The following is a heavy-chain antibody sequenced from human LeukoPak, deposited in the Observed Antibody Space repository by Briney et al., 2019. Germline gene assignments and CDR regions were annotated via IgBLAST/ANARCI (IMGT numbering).Heavy chain of an antibody. V-gene: IGHV3-30*03. CDR1: GFTFSSYG. D-gene: IGHD3-16*01. CDR2: ISYDGTNK. J-gene: IGHJ6*03. Sequence: GGSLRLSCVVSGFTFSSYGMYGVRQAPGKGLEWVAFISYDGTNKDYADSVKGRFTISRDKSKNTLYLQMNSLRAEDTAVYYCARRTRAFRGEPRYYYYYMDVWGKGTTVTISS. CDR3: ARRTRAFRGEPRYYYYYMDV.